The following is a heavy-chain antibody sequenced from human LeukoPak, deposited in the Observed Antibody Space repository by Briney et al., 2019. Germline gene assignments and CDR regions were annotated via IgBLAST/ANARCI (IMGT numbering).Heavy chain of an antibody. D-gene: IGHD6-19*01. V-gene: IGHV3-23*01. CDR3: ARTVAGTEHFDY. CDR2: ISGSVGST. CDR1: GFTFSSYA. Sequence: GRSLRLSCAASGFTFSSYAMHWVRQAPGKGLGWVSAISGSVGSTYYADSVKGRFTISRDNSKNTLYLQMNSLRAEDTAVYYCARTVAGTEHFDYWGQGTLVTVSS. J-gene: IGHJ4*02.